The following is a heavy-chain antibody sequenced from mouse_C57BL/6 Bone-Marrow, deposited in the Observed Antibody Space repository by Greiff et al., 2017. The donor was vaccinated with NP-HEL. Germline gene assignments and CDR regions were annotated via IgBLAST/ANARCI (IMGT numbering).Heavy chain of an antibody. V-gene: IGHV7-1*01. CDR1: GFTFSDFY. D-gene: IGHD3-1*01. CDR2: SRNKANDYTT. Sequence: EVNLVESGGGLVQSGRSLRLSCATSGFTFSDFYMEWVRQAPGKGLEWIAASRNKANDYTTEYSASVKGRFIVSRATSQSILYLQMNALRAEDTAMYYGARDGGYVDYYAMDYWGQGTSVTVSS. J-gene: IGHJ4*01. CDR3: ARDGGYVDYYAMDY.